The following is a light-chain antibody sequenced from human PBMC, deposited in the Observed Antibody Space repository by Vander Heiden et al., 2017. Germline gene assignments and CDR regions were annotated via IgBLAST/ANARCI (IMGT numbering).Light chain of an antibody. CDR3: QQSYSTIT. V-gene: IGKV1-39*01. J-gene: IGKJ4*01. CDR2: AAS. Sequence: DIQMTQSPSSLSASVGDRVTITCRASQSISSYLNWYQQKPGKAPKLLIYAASRWQSGVPSRFSGSRSGTDFTLTSSRLQPEDFATYYFQQSYSTITFGGGTKVEIK. CDR1: QSISSY.